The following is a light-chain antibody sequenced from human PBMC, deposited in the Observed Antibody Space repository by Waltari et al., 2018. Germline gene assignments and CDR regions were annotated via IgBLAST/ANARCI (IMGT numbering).Light chain of an antibody. Sequence: QSALTQPASVSGSPGQSITISCTGTSSDVGNYNLVSWYQQYPGKAPKVMIYDDNRWPSGVSDRFSGSKSGNTASLTISGVQAEDEADYYCCSYVGSYTWVFGGGTKLTVL. CDR2: DDN. CDR3: CSYVGSYTWV. V-gene: IGLV2-23*01. J-gene: IGLJ3*02. CDR1: SSDVGNYNL.